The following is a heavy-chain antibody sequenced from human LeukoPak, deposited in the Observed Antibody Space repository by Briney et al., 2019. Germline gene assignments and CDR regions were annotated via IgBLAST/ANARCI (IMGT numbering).Heavy chain of an antibody. J-gene: IGHJ6*02. CDR2: ISYDGSNK. CDR1: GFTFSSYG. V-gene: IGHV3-30*03. D-gene: IGHD3-10*01. CDR3: ASWTDYYGSGSYYPYYYYYGMDV. Sequence: GESLRLSCAASGFTFSSYGMHWVRQAPGKGLEWVAVISYDGSNKYYADSVKGRFTISRDNSKNTLYLQMNSLRAEDTAVYYCASWTDYYGSGSYYPYYYYYGMDVWGQGTTVTVSS.